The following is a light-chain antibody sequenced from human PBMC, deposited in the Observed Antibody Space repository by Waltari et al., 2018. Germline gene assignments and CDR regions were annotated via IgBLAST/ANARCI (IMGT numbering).Light chain of an antibody. CDR1: ALPRQF. CDR2: KDT. V-gene: IGLV3-25*03. Sequence: SSELTQPPSVSVSPGQTARITCSGDALPRQFASWYQQKPGQAPVIVIYKDTGRPSENSERFAVASSGTTVTLTISGVQAEDEAYYYCQSADASGTYKLFGGGTKLTVL. J-gene: IGLJ2*01. CDR3: QSADASGTYKL.